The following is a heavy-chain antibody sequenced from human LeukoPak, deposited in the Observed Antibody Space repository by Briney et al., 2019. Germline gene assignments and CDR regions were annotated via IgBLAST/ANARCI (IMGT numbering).Heavy chain of an antibody. CDR1: GYTLTSNY. Sequence: ASVTVSCTASGYTLTSNYIHWVRQAPGQGLEWMGMIYPRDGSTSYAQKFQGRVTVTRDTSTSTVHMELSGLRSEDTAVYYCARDQEGFDYWGQGTRVTVSS. J-gene: IGHJ4*02. V-gene: IGHV1-46*01. CDR2: IYPRDGST. CDR3: ARDQEGFDY.